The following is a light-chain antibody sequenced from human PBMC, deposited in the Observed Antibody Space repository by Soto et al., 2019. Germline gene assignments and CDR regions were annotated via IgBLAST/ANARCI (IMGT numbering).Light chain of an antibody. V-gene: IGKV4-1*01. Sequence: DIVMTQSPDSLAVSLGERATINCKSSQSVLYSSNNENYLAWYQQKPGQPPKLLIYWASTRESGVPDRFSGSGSRTDFTLTISSLQAEDVAVYYCQQYNNWPPFTFGQGTKLEIK. CDR3: QQYNNWPPFT. CDR2: WAS. CDR1: QSVLYSSNNENY. J-gene: IGKJ2*01.